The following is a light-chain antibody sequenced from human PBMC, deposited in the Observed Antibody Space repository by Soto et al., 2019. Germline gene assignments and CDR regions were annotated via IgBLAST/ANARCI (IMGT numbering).Light chain of an antibody. Sequence: DIQMTQSPSTLPASVGDRVTITCRASQSISNWLAWYQQKPGKAPKLLIYDAFSWESGVPSRFSGSGSGTEFTLTISSLQPDDFATYYCQQYNSYPPWTFGQGTKVDIK. V-gene: IGKV1-5*01. CDR3: QQYNSYPPWT. J-gene: IGKJ1*01. CDR2: DAF. CDR1: QSISNW.